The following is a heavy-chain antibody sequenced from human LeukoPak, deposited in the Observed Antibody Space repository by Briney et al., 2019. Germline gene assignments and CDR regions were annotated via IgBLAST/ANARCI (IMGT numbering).Heavy chain of an antibody. Sequence: ASVKVSCKATSRISWVRQAPGQGLEWMGWINPNSGGTNYAQKFQGRVTMTRDTSISTAYMELSRLRSDDTAVYYCARATEEDAFDIWGQGTMVTVSS. V-gene: IGHV1-2*02. CDR1: TSR. CDR3: ARATEEDAFDI. D-gene: IGHD1-1*01. J-gene: IGHJ3*02. CDR2: INPNSGGT.